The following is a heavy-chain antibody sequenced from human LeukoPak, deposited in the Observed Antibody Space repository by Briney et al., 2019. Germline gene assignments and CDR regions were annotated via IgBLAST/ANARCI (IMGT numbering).Heavy chain of an antibody. Sequence: ASVKVSCKASGYTFTGYYMHWVRQAPGQGLEWMGRINPNSGGTNYAQKFQGRVTMTRDTSISTAYMELSRLRSDDTAVYYCARVAIYYYDSSTAGGLEDYWGQGTLVTVSS. D-gene: IGHD3-22*01. CDR1: GYTFTGYY. V-gene: IGHV1-2*06. CDR3: ARVAIYYYDSSTAGGLEDY. J-gene: IGHJ4*02. CDR2: INPNSGGT.